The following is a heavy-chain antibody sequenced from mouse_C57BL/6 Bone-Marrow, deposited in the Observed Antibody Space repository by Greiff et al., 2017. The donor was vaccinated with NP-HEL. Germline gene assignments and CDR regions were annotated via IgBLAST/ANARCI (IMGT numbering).Heavy chain of an antibody. CDR1: GYTFTSYW. J-gene: IGHJ4*01. D-gene: IGHD1-1*01. V-gene: IGHV1-64*01. CDR2: IHPNSGST. Sequence: QVQLQQPGAELVKPGASVKLSCKASGYTFTSYWMHWVKQRPGQGLEWIGMIHPNSGSTNYNEKFKSKATLTVDKSSSTAYMQLSSLTSEDSAVYYCARSSYYGSSCWDYWGQGTSVTVSS. CDR3: ARSSYYGSSCWDY.